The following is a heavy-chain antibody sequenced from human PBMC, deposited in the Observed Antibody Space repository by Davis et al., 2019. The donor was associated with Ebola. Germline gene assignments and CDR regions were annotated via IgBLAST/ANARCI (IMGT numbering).Heavy chain of an antibody. Sequence: SLKISCEASGFTFGDYAMHWVRQAPGKGLEWVSGISWNSDSIVYADSVKGRFTISRDNARNSLYLQMNSLRGEDTAFYYCAKGRTIPLALDLWGQGTLVTVSS. CDR3: AKGRTIPLALDL. CDR2: ISWNSDSI. V-gene: IGHV3-9*01. D-gene: IGHD2-2*02. CDR1: GFTFGDYA. J-gene: IGHJ5*02.